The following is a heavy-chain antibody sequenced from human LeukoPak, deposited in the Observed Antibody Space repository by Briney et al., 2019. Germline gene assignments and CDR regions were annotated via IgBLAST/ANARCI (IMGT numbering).Heavy chain of an antibody. J-gene: IGHJ4*02. CDR3: ARAPYDSSGYYLYYFDY. V-gene: IGHV1-8*01. D-gene: IGHD3-22*01. CDR1: GCTFTSYD. Sequence: GASVKVSCKASGCTFTSYDINWVRQATGQGLEWMGWMNPNRGNTGYAQKFQGRVTMTRNTSISTAYMELSSLRSEDTAVYYCARAPYDSSGYYLYYFDYWGQGTLVTVSS. CDR2: MNPNRGNT.